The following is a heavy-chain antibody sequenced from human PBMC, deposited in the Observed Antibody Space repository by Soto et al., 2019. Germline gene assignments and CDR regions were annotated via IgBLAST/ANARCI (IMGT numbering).Heavy chain of an antibody. CDR1: GYTFTSYG. CDR3: ASNRVIGIYSSLTKEDNYWFDP. Sequence: QVQLVQSGAEVKKPGASVKVSCKASGYTFTSYGISLVRQAPGQGREWMGWISPYNGNTNYAQKLQGRVTMTTNTSTSTAYMEPRSLSSDDTAVYYGASNRVIGIYSSLTKEDNYWFDPWGQGTLVTVSS. CDR2: ISPYNGNT. V-gene: IGHV1-18*01. D-gene: IGHD4-4*01. J-gene: IGHJ5*02.